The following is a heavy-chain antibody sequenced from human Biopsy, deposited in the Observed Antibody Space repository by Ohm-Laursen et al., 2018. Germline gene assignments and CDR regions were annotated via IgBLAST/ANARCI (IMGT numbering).Heavy chain of an antibody. Sequence: SVKVSCKASGYTFTSYEINWVRQATGQGPEWMGWMNPDSGGTKYAQKFQGRVTMTRDTSISTAYMELSSLRSDDTAVYYCARDSGDGSGNYGGCFDPWGQGTLVTVSS. CDR1: GYTFTSYE. J-gene: IGHJ5*02. CDR3: ARDSGDGSGNYGGCFDP. D-gene: IGHD3-10*01. CDR2: MNPDSGGT. V-gene: IGHV1-2*02.